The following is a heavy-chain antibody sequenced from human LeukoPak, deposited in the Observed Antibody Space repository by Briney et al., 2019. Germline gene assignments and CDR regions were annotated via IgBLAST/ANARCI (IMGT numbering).Heavy chain of an antibody. CDR2: IYYSGST. J-gene: IGHJ5*02. D-gene: IGHD3-10*01. CDR3: ARDSPYRGWFDP. CDR1: GYSISSSNW. Sequence: SETLSLTCAVSGYSISSSNWWGWIRQPPGKGLEWIGYIYYSGSTNYNPSLKSRVTMSVDTSKNQFSLKLSSVTAADTAVYYCARDSPYRGWFDPWGQGTLVTVSS. V-gene: IGHV4-28*03.